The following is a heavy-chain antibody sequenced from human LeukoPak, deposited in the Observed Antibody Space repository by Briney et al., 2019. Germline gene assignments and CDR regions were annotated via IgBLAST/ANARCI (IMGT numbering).Heavy chain of an antibody. D-gene: IGHD3-22*01. CDR2: IYARGNT. CDR1: GGSISNY. Sequence: SETLSLTCTVPGGSISNYWSWIRQPAGKGLEWIGLIYARGNTNYNPSLKSRVTMSIDTSKNQFSLKLTSVTAADTAVYYCARTPIYYFDNSGYYNWGQGTLVTVSS. CDR3: ARTPIYYFDNSGYYN. J-gene: IGHJ4*02. V-gene: IGHV4-4*07.